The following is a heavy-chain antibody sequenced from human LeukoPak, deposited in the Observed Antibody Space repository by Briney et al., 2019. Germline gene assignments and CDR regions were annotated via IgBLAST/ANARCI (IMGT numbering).Heavy chain of an antibody. CDR3: AKDHGSGWYQSFDH. CDR2: ISYDGSNK. V-gene: IGHV3-30*18. D-gene: IGHD6-19*01. CDR1: GFTFSSYG. Sequence: GGSLRLSCAASGFTFSSYGMHWVRQAPGKGLEWVAVISYDGSNKYYADSVKGRFTISRDNSKNTLYLQMNSLRAEDTAVYYCAKDHGSGWYQSFDHWGQGTLVTVSS. J-gene: IGHJ4*02.